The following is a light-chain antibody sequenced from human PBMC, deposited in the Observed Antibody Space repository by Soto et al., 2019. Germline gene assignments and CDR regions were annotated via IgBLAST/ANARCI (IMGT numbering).Light chain of an antibody. Sequence: QSVLTQPASVSGSPGQSITISCTGTSSDVGGYNYVSWYQQHPGKAPKLMIYEVSNRPSGVSNRFSGSKPGNTASLTISGPQAEDEADYYCSSYTSSSTPVFGTGTKVTVL. CDR1: SSDVGGYNY. CDR2: EVS. V-gene: IGLV2-14*01. CDR3: SSYTSSSTPV. J-gene: IGLJ1*01.